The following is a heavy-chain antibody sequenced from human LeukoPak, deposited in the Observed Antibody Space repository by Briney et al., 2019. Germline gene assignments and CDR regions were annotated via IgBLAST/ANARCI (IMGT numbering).Heavy chain of an antibody. V-gene: IGHV3-48*03. J-gene: IGHJ4*02. CDR3: AGYSSGWYSLFY. Sequence: GGSLRLSCAASGFTFSSYEMSWVRQAPGKGLEWVSIIRSSGGSSYYADSVKGRLTISRDNAKNSLYLQMNSLRAEDTAVYYCAGYSSGWYSLFYWGLGTLVTVSS. CDR1: GFTFSSYE. CDR2: IRSSGGSS. D-gene: IGHD6-19*01.